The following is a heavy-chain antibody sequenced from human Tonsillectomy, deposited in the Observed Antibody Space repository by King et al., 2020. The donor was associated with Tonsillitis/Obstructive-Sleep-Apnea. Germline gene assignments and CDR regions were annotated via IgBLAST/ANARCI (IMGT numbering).Heavy chain of an antibody. CDR1: GYSFTSYW. J-gene: IGHJ6*02. Sequence: DVQLVESGAEVKKPGESLKISCQDSGYSFTSYWINWVRQMPGKGLEWMGRIDLSDSDTNYSPSFQGHVTISTDKSISTAYLQWSSLKASDTAIYYCATQTTPYYYYVMDVWGQGTTVTVSS. D-gene: IGHD1-7*01. V-gene: IGHV5-10-1*03. CDR3: ATQTTPYYYYVMDV. CDR2: IDLSDSDT.